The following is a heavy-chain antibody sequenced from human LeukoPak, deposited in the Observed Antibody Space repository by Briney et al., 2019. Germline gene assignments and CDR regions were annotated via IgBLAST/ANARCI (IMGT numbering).Heavy chain of an antibody. D-gene: IGHD1-7*01. CDR1: GFTFSNYA. CDR2: ISYDGNKK. Sequence: AGGSLRLSCAASGFTFSNYAMNWVRQAPGKGLEWVAVISYDGNKKYYVDSVKGRFTISRDNSKNTLYLQMNSLRAEDTAVYYCARWKSLKGTFDYWGQGTLVTVSS. CDR3: ARWKSLKGTFDY. J-gene: IGHJ4*02. V-gene: IGHV3-30*04.